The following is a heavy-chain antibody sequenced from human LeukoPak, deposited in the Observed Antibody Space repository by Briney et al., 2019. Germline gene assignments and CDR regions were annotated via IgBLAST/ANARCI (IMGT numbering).Heavy chain of an antibody. CDR2: INTDGSST. J-gene: IGHJ3*01. D-gene: IGHD1-26*01. V-gene: IGHV3-74*01. CDR1: GFTFSSYW. CDR3: ARVIGWDEPFDL. Sequence: GGSLRLSCAASGFTFSSYWMHWVRQAPGKGVVWVSRINTDGSSTNYADSVRGRFTVSRDNAKNTLYLQMNSLRVEDTAVYYCARVIGWDEPFDLWGHGTLVTVSS.